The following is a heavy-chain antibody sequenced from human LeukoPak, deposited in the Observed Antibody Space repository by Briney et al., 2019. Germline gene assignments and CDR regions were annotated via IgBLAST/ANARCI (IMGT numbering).Heavy chain of an antibody. Sequence: SETLSLTCTVSGGSISSSSYYWGWIRQPPGKGLEWIGSIYYSGSTYYNPSLKSRVTISVDTSKNQFSLKLSSVTAEDTAVYYCARGAITMVRGVQFDYWGQGTLVTVSS. J-gene: IGHJ4*02. CDR3: ARGAITMVRGVQFDY. CDR1: GGSISSSSYY. V-gene: IGHV4-39*07. D-gene: IGHD3-10*01. CDR2: IYYSGST.